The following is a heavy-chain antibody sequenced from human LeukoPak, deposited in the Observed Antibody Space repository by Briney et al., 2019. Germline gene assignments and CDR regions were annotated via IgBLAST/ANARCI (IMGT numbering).Heavy chain of an antibody. CDR3: ARDHSVITPNWFDP. D-gene: IGHD3-22*01. CDR1: GYSISSGYY. Sequence: SETLSPTCTVSGYSISSGYYWGWIRQPPGKGLEWIGSIYHSGSTYYNPSLKSRVTISVDTSKNQFSLKLSSVTAADTAVYYCARDHSVITPNWFDPWGQGTLVTVSS. V-gene: IGHV4-38-2*02. CDR2: IYHSGST. J-gene: IGHJ5*02.